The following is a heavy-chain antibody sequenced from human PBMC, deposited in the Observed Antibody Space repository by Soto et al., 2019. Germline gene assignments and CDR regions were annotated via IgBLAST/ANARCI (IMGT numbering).Heavy chain of an antibody. V-gene: IGHV1-24*01. CDR1: GYTLTELS. CDR2: FDPEDGET. CDR3: ATVRRGEQLVLSHY. D-gene: IGHD6-6*01. Sequence: ASVKVSCKVSGYTLTELSMHWVRQAPGKGLEWMGGFDPEDGETIYAQKFQGRVTMTEDTSTDTAYMELSSLRSEDTAVYYCATVRRGEQLVLSHYWGQGTLVTVSS. J-gene: IGHJ4*02.